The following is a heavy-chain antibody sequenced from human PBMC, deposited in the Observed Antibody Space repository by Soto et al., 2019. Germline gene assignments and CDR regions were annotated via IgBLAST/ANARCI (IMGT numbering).Heavy chain of an antibody. CDR3: ASEVGALKRSAFDI. D-gene: IGHD1-26*01. Sequence: SVKVSCKASGGTFSSYAISWVRQAPGQGLEWMGGIIPIFGTANYAQKFQGRVTITADESTSTAYMELSSLRSEDTAVYYCASEVGALKRSAFDIWGQGTMVTVSS. CDR1: GGTFSSYA. CDR2: IIPIFGTA. V-gene: IGHV1-69*13. J-gene: IGHJ3*02.